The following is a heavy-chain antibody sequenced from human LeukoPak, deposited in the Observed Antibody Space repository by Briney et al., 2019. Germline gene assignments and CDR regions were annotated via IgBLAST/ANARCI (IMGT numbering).Heavy chain of an antibody. CDR2: ISPSGSYT. D-gene: IGHD5/OR15-5a*01. CDR3: ASDQVSGVFDY. J-gene: IGHJ4*02. CDR1: GFIFSDFY. Sequence: PGGSLRLSCAGSGFIFSDFYMNWIRQAPGKGLEWLAYISPSGSYTTYGDSVKGRFVISRDNTKNSVYLQVNSLRAEDTAMYFCASDQVSGVFDYWGQGARVIVS. V-gene: IGHV3-11*05.